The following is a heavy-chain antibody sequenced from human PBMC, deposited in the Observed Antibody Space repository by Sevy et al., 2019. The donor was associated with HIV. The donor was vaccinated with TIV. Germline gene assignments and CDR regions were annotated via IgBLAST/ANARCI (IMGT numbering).Heavy chain of an antibody. D-gene: IGHD6-13*01. CDR1: GFTFGDNC. Sequence: SLRLSCTASGFTFGDNCMSWVRQAPGKELEWVAFLKSDVYGGTVDHAASVRGRFVISRDDSKTIAYLQMNDLKTEDTGVYYCTHCKAAQSIFDYWGQGALVTVSS. CDR3: THCKAAQSIFDY. V-gene: IGHV3-49*04. CDR2: LKSDVYGGTV. J-gene: IGHJ4*02.